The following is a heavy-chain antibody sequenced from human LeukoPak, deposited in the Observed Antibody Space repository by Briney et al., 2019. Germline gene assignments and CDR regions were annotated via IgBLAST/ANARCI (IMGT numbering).Heavy chain of an antibody. CDR2: IWYDGSNK. D-gene: IGHD6-19*01. J-gene: IGHJ4*02. CDR1: GFTFGSYG. Sequence: GGFLRLSCAASGFTFGSYGMHWVRQAPGKGLEWVAVIWYDGSNKYYADSVKGRFTISRDNSKNTLYLQMNSLRAEDTAVYYCASTSGWYEPIDYWGQGTLVTVSS. V-gene: IGHV3-33*01. CDR3: ASTSGWYEPIDY.